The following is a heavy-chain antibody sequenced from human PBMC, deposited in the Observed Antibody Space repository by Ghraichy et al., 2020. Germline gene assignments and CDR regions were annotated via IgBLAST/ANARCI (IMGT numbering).Heavy chain of an antibody. CDR1: GFTFSNYV. CDR2: ISGEGGTT. D-gene: IGHD3/OR15-3a*01. V-gene: IGHV3-23*01. J-gene: IGHJ4*02. Sequence: LSLTCAASGFTFSNYVMNWVRQAPGKGLEWVSVISGEGGTTYYAHSVKGRFTISRDNSKNTLYLQMNSLRVEDMTIYYCAKRGLGEDNAQFDYWGRGTLVTVSS. CDR3: AKRGLGEDNAQFDY.